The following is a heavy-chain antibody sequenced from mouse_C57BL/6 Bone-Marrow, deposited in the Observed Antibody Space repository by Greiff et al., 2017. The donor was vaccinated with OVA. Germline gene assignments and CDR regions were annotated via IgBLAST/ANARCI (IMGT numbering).Heavy chain of an antibody. CDR3: ARPHYYGSSYYAMDY. Sequence: QVQLKQPGAELVKPGASVKLSCKASGYTFTSYWMHWVKQRPGQGLEWIGMIHPNSGSTNYNEKFKSKATLTVDKSSSTAYMQLSSLTSEDSAVYYCARPHYYGSSYYAMDYWGQGTSVTVSS. V-gene: IGHV1-64*01. CDR1: GYTFTSYW. D-gene: IGHD1-1*01. J-gene: IGHJ4*01. CDR2: IHPNSGST.